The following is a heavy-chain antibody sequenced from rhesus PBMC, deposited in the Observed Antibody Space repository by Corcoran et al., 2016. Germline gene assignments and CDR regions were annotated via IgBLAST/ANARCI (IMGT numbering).Heavy chain of an antibody. Sequence: QLQLQESGPGLVKPSETLSLTCAVSGGSISSNYWSCIRQPPGKGLEWIGRISGSGGSTDYNPSLKSRVTSSTDTSKNQFSLKLGSVTAADTAVYYCARGGYSGSWNLGYFDYWGQGVLVTVSS. V-gene: IGHV4-173*01. CDR3: ARGGYSGSWNLGYFDY. J-gene: IGHJ4*01. CDR1: GGSISSNY. D-gene: IGHD6-25*01. CDR2: ISGSGGST.